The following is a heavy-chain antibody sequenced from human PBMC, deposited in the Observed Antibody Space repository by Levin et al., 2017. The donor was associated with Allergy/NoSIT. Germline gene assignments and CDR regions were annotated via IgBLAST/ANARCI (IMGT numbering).Heavy chain of an antibody. CDR2: ISYDGSNK. CDR1: GFTFSSYA. D-gene: IGHD6-6*01. Sequence: LSLTCAASGFTFSSYAMHWVRQAPGKGLEWVALISYDGSNKYYADSVKGRFTISRDNSKSTLYLQMNSLRAEDKAVYYCARDGEDSTSSSPHGDYGMDVWGQGTTVTVSS. J-gene: IGHJ6*02. V-gene: IGHV3-30-3*01. CDR3: ARDGEDSTSSSPHGDYGMDV.